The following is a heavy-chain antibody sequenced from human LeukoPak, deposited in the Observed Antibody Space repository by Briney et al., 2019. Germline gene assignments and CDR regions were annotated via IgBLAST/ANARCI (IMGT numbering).Heavy chain of an antibody. CDR3: ATSAGPDYYYYGMDV. V-gene: IGHV4-59*08. CDR1: GGSISSYY. CDR2: IYYSGST. Sequence: SGTLSLTCTVSGGSISSYYWSWIRQPPGKGLGWIGNIYYSGSTNYDPSLKSRVTISVDTSRNQFSLKLSSVTAADTAVYYCATSAGPDYYYYGMDVWGQGTTVTVSS. J-gene: IGHJ6*02.